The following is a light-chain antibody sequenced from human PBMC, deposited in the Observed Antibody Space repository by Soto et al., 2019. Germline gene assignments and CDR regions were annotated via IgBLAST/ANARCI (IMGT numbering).Light chain of an antibody. Sequence: VLTQPPSVSAAPGQKVTISCSGSSSNIGNNYVSWYQQLPGTAPKLLIYDDTKRPSGIPDRFSASKSATSAALDITGLQTGDEADYYCEAWDSSLSAGLFGTGTKGTAL. CDR3: EAWDSSLSAGL. V-gene: IGLV1-51*01. CDR2: DDT. CDR1: SSNIGNNY. J-gene: IGLJ1*01.